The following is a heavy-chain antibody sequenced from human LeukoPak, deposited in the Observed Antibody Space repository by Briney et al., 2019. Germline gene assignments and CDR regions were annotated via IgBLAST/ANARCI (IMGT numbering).Heavy chain of an antibody. V-gene: IGHV3-30*04. CDR3: ARPNTDDYGGNFDY. CDR2: ISYDGSNK. CDR1: RFTFSSYA. Sequence: QTGGSLRLSCAASRFTFSSYAMHWVRQAPGKGLEWVAVISYDGSNKYYADSVKGRFTISRDDAKNSLFLQMNSLRAEDTGVYYCARPNTDDYGGNFDYWGQGILVTVSS. D-gene: IGHD4-23*01. J-gene: IGHJ4*02.